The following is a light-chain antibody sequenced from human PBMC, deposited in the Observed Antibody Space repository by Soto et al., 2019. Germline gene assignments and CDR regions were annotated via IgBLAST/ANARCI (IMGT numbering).Light chain of an antibody. Sequence: DIRMTQSPSSLSASVGDGVTITCRASQSIGISLNWYQQRPGKAPKLLVFAASSLQSGVPSRFSGSGSGTDFTLTISSLHPEDFATYYCQQSYSSPTWTFGQGTKVEIK. CDR2: AAS. CDR3: QQSYSSPTWT. CDR1: QSIGIS. V-gene: IGKV1-39*01. J-gene: IGKJ1*01.